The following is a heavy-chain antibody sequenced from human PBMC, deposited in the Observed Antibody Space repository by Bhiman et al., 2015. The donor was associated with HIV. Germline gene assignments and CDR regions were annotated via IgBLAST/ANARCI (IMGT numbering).Heavy chain of an antibody. J-gene: IGHJ4*02. CDR2: IKSKTDGGTT. CDR1: GFTFSNAW. V-gene: IGHV3-15*01. D-gene: IGHD6-6*01. CDR3: TTAAPEYSSSPTFDY. Sequence: EVQLVESGGGLVKPGGSLRLSCAASGFTFSNAWMSWVRQAPGKGLEWVGRIKSKTDGGTTDYAAPVKGRFTISRDDSKNTLYLQMNSLKTEDTAVYYCTTAAPEYSSSPTFDYWGQGTLVTVSS.